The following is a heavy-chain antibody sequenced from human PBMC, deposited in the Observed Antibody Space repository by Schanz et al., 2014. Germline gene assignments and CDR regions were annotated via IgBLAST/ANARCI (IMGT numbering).Heavy chain of an antibody. CDR3: ARGGYCSRTSCYFKGGWFDP. CDR2: IYTNGST. D-gene: IGHD2-2*01. Sequence: QVQLQESGPGLVKPSETLSLTCTVSGGSISSFYWSWIRQPAGKGLEWIGRIYTNGSTKYNPSLKSRVTMPVDTSKNQFSLKLSSVTAADTAVYYCARGGYCSRTSCYFKGGWFDPWGQGTLVTVSS. CDR1: GGSISSFY. V-gene: IGHV4-4*07. J-gene: IGHJ5*02.